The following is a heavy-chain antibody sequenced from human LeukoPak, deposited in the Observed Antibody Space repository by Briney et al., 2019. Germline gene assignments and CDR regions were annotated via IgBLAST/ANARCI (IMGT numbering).Heavy chain of an antibody. CDR2: IYYSGST. V-gene: IGHV4-39*01. J-gene: IGHJ4*02. CDR1: GGSNSSSSYY. D-gene: IGHD2-15*01. CDR3: ARHVGYCSGGSCYPEYYFDY. Sequence: SETLSLTCTVSGGSNSSSSYYWGWIRQPPGKGLEWIGSIYYSGSTYYNPSLKSRVTISVDTSKNQFSLKLSSVTAADTAVYYCARHVGYCSGGSCYPEYYFDYWGQGTLVTVSS.